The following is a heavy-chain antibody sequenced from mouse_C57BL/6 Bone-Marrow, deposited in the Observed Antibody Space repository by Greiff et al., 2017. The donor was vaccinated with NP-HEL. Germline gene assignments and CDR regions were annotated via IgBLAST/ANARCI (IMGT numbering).Heavy chain of an antibody. V-gene: IGHV1-81*01. CDR2: IYPRSGNT. CDR3: AREAPSMDY. Sequence: QVQLQQSGAELARPGASVKLSCKASGYTFTSYGISWVKQRPGQGLEWIGQIYPRSGNTYYNAKFKGKATLTADKSSSTAYMELLSLTSEDSAVYFCAREAPSMDYWGQGTSVTVSS. CDR1: GYTFTSYG. J-gene: IGHJ4*01.